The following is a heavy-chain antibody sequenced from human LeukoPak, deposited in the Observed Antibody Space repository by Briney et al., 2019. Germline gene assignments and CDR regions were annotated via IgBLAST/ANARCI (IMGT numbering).Heavy chain of an antibody. J-gene: IGHJ3*02. Sequence: SETLSLTCTVSGGSISSGSYYWGWIRQPAGKGLEWIGRIYTSGSTNYNPSLKSRVTISVDTSKSQFSLKLSSVTAADTAVYYCAREAEWELLSSFDIWGQGTMVTVSS. V-gene: IGHV4-61*02. CDR1: GGSISSGSYY. D-gene: IGHD1-26*01. CDR3: AREAEWELLSSFDI. CDR2: IYTSGST.